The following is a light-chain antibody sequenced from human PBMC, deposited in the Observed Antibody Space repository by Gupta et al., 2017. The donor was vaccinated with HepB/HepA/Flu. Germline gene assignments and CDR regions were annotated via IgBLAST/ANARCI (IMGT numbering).Light chain of an antibody. CDR2: RNN. V-gene: IGLV1-47*01. CDR1: SSNIGSNY. CDR3: ATWDDSLSGYV. Sequence: QSVLTQPPSASGTPGPRVTISCSVSSSNIGSNYVDWYQQFPGTAPKLLIYRNNHRPSAVPDRCSGAKSGTSASLAISGLRADDEADYYCATWDDSLSGYVFGNGTNVTVL. J-gene: IGLJ1*01.